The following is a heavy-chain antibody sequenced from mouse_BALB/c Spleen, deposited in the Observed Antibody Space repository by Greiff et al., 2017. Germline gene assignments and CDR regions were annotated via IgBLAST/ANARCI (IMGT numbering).Heavy chain of an antibody. CDR2: ISSGGSYT. V-gene: IGHV5-9-4*01. J-gene: IGHJ4*01. D-gene: IGHD3-2*01. CDR3: ARVDSSGPYAMDY. CDR1: GFTFSSYA. Sequence: EVQLVESGGGLVKPGGSLKLSCAASGFTFSSYAMSWVRQSPEKRLEWVAEISSGGSYTYYPDTVTGRFTISRDNAKNTLYLEMSSLRSEDTAMYYCARVDSSGPYAMDYWGQGTSVTVSS.